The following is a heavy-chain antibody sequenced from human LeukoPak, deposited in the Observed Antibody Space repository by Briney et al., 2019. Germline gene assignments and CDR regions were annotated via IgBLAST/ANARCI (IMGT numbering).Heavy chain of an antibody. J-gene: IGHJ5*02. V-gene: IGHV3-11*01. CDR2: ISSSGSTI. CDR3: ATASTVPAATFDP. CDR1: GFTFSDYY. Sequence: PGGSLRLSCAASGFTFSDYYMSWIRQAPGKGLEWVSYISSSGSTIYYADSEKGRFTISRDNAKNSLYLQMNSLRAEDTAVYYCATASTVPAATFDPWGQGTLVTVSS. D-gene: IGHD2-2*01.